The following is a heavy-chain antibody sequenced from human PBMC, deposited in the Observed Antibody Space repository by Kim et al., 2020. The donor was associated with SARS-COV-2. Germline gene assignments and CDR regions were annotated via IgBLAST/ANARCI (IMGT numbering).Heavy chain of an antibody. D-gene: IGHD3-10*01. Sequence: ASVKVSCKASGYTFTSYGISWVRQAPGQGLEWMGWISAYNGNTNYAQKLQGRVTMTTDTSTSTAYMELRSLRSDDTAVYYCARDRPLLWFGEFSSNWFDPWGQGTLVTVSS. V-gene: IGHV1-18*01. CDR1: GYTFTSYG. CDR2: ISAYNGNT. J-gene: IGHJ5*02. CDR3: ARDRPLLWFGEFSSNWFDP.